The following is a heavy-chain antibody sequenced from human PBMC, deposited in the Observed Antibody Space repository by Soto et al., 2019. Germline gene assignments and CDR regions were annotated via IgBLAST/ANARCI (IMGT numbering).Heavy chain of an antibody. CDR3: ARGGGIVVVTAPYDH. CDR1: GFTFSNYA. D-gene: IGHD2-21*02. CDR2: ISGGGGGT. J-gene: IGHJ4*02. Sequence: PGGSLRLSCSVSGFTFSNYAMTWVRQAPGKGLEWVSSISGGGGGTHYADSMKGRFTTSRDNSKNTLHLEMNRLRADDTAVYYCARGGGIVVVTAPYDHWGQGTLVTVSS. V-gene: IGHV3-23*01.